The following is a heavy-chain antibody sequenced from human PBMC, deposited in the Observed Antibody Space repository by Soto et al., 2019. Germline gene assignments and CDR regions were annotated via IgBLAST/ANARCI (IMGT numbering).Heavy chain of an antibody. V-gene: IGHV4-31*03. CDR1: GVSMSSGGYY. D-gene: IGHD3-10*01. CDR3: AREEAGAFDI. J-gene: IGHJ3*02. CDR2: TYYSGST. Sequence: QVQLQESGPGLVKPSQTLSLTCTVSGVSMSSGGYYWTWIRQHPGKGLEWIGYTYYSGSTYYNPSLKSRLTISVDTSKNQFSRRLSSVTAADTAVYYCAREEAGAFDIWGQGTMVTVSS.